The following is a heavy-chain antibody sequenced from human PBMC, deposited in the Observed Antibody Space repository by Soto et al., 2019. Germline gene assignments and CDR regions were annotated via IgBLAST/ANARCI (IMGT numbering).Heavy chain of an antibody. CDR1: GFTFSDYY. CDR2: ISSSSSYT. D-gene: IGHD3-10*01. CDR3: ARDQGDYYGSGGNSDY. Sequence: QVQLVESGGGLVKPGGSLRLSCAASGFTFSDYYMSWIRQAPGKGLEWVSYISSSSSYTNYADSVKGRFTISRDNAKNPLYLQMNSLRAEDTAVYYCARDQGDYYGSGGNSDYWGQGTLVTVSS. V-gene: IGHV3-11*05. J-gene: IGHJ4*02.